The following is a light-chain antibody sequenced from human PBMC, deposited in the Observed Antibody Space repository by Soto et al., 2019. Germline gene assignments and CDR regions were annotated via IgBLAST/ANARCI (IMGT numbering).Light chain of an antibody. CDR3: HQSYTTLFT. Sequence: DIQMTQSPSSLSASVGDRVTITCRTSQSIDNYLNWYQQKPGKAPKLLIFAASTLQSGVPSRFSGSGSETDFTLNISSLQPEDLATYYCHQSYTTLFTFGPGTKVGLK. J-gene: IGKJ3*01. CDR2: AAS. CDR1: QSIDNY. V-gene: IGKV1-39*01.